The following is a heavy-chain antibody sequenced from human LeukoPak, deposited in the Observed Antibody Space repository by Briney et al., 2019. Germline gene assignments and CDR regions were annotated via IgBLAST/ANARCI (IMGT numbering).Heavy chain of an antibody. CDR3: AKDAGYRTNGVCFYFDY. CDR1: GFTFSSYG. CDR2: IRYDGSNK. D-gene: IGHD2-8*01. Sequence: GGSLRLSCAASGFTFSSYGMHWVRQAPGKGLEWVAFIRYDGSNKYYADSVKGRFTISRDNSKNTLYLQMNSLRAEDTAVYYCAKDAGYRTNGVCFYFDYWGQGTLVTVSS. J-gene: IGHJ4*02. V-gene: IGHV3-30*02.